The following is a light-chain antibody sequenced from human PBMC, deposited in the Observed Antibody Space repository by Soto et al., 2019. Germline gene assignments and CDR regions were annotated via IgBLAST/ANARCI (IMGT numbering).Light chain of an antibody. CDR1: QSVNTDY. Sequence: EIVLTQSPGTLSLSPGERATFSCRASQSVNTDYLAWYQQRPGLAPRLLVYGTSNTATGIPDRFSGSGSGTDFTLTINTLEPEDFAVYYCQRYGSSPLYAFGRGTKLEIK. J-gene: IGKJ2*01. V-gene: IGKV3-20*01. CDR3: QRYGSSPLYA. CDR2: GTS.